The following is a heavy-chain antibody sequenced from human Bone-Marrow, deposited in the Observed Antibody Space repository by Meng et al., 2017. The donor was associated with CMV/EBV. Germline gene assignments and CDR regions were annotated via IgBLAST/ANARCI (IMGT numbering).Heavy chain of an antibody. Sequence: ASVKVSCKASGYTFTSYHINWVRQAAGQGLEWMGWMNPNNGNTGYAQKFQGRVTITRNTSIRTAHMELSSLTSEDTAVYYCARGVCSSTACKFYYYGMDVWGQGTTVTVSS. CDR3: ARGVCSSTACKFYYYGMDV. J-gene: IGHJ6*02. D-gene: IGHD2-2*01. V-gene: IGHV1-8*01. CDR2: MNPNNGNT. CDR1: GYTFTSYH.